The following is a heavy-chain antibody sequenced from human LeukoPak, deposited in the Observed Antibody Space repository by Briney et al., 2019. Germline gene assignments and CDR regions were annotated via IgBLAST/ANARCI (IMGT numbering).Heavy chain of an antibody. V-gene: IGHV3-23*01. J-gene: IGHJ4*02. CDR2: ISGSGTST. Sequence: GGSLRLSCAVSGFTFSNYAMTWVRQAPGKGLEWVSSISGSGTSTYFADSVKGRFPISRDNSKNTLYLQMNSLRAEDTAVYYRAKAECTSTSCSYYLDYWGRGTLVTVSS. D-gene: IGHD2-2*01. CDR3: AKAECTSTSCSYYLDY. CDR1: GFTFSNYA.